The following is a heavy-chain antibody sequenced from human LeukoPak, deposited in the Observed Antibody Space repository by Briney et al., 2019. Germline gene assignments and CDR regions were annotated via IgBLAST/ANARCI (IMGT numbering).Heavy chain of an antibody. J-gene: IGHJ4*02. CDR1: GFTLSSYW. D-gene: IGHD6-13*01. CDR3: ARSGLEAAFDS. CDR2: IKQDGSEK. Sequence: GGALRLSSADPGFTLSSYWMSWVRQAPGKGLEWVANIKQDGSEKYYVDSVKGRFTISRDNDKNSLYLQMSSLRAEDTAVYYCARSGLEAAFDSWGQGTLVSVSS. V-gene: IGHV3-7*04.